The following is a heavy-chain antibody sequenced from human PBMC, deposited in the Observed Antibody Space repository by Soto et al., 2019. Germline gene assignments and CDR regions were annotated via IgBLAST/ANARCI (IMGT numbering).Heavy chain of an antibody. Sequence: SETLSLTCSVSGDSMSSGTYHWDWIRQPPGKGLEWIGTISYSGSAYYNPSLKSRVTISVDTSKNQFSLNLSFVTAADTAVYYCATMGTPATGLYYFDYWGQGTLVTVSS. CDR3: ATMGTPATGLYYFDY. CDR2: ISYSGSA. J-gene: IGHJ4*02. V-gene: IGHV4-39*07. CDR1: GDSMSSGTYH. D-gene: IGHD2-15*01.